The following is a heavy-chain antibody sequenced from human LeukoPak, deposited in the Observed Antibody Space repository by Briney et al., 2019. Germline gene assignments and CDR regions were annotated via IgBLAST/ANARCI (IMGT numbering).Heavy chain of an antibody. V-gene: IGHV3-23*01. Sequence: GGSLRLSCAASGFTFASYAMSWARQAPGKGLEWVSAISSSGSSTYYADSVKGRFTISRDNSKNTPYLQMNSLRAEDTAVYYCAKDIVVVPAAIRAVATIRDYWGQGTLVTVSS. D-gene: IGHD2-2*02. J-gene: IGHJ4*02. CDR3: AKDIVVVPAAIRAVATIRDY. CDR2: ISSSGSST. CDR1: GFTFASYA.